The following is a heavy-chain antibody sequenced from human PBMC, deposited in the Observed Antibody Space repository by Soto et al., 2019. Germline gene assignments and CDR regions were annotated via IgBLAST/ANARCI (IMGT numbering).Heavy chain of an antibody. Sequence: GGSLRLSCAASGFTFSSYAMSWVRQAPGKGLEWVSAISGSGGSTYYADSVKGRFTISRDNSKNTLYLQMNSLRAEDTAVYYCAKAPHIAARHPPEYLQHWGQGTLVTGSS. J-gene: IGHJ1*01. CDR3: AKAPHIAARHPPEYLQH. CDR1: GFTFSSYA. V-gene: IGHV3-23*01. D-gene: IGHD6-6*01. CDR2: ISGSGGST.